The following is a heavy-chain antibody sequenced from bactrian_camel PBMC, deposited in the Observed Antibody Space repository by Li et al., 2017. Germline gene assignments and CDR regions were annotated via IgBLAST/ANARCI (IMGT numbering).Heavy chain of an antibody. D-gene: IGHD6*01. V-gene: IGHV3S55*01. CDR3: ARPVYGGNWYSYND. J-gene: IGHJ4*01. Sequence: QLVESGGGSVQAGGSRRLSCGYTYDGGDMAWFRQAPGMEREGVAAISSAGSADYADSVKGRFTISRDNARNTLYLQLDSLKTEDTAMYYCARPVYGGNWYSYNDWGQGTQVTVS. CDR1: YTYDGGD. CDR2: ISSAGSA.